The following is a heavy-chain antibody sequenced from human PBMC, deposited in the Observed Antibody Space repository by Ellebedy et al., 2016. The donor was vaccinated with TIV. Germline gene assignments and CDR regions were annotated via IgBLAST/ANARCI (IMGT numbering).Heavy chain of an antibody. V-gene: IGHV4-30-4*01. D-gene: IGHD2-15*01. CDR1: GDSISSGDYH. CDR3: VRGCSVSCYYYWALDV. CDR2: IYHSGSI. Sequence: SETLSLTCTVSGDSISSGDYHWSWIRQFPGTGLEWIGYIYHSGSIDYNPSLKSRVTISADTSKNQFSLRLSSVTATDSGVYYCVRGCSVSCYYYWALDVWGQGTTVTVSS. J-gene: IGHJ6*02.